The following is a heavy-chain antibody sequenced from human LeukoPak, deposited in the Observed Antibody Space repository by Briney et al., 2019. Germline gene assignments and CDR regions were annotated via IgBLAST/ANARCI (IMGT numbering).Heavy chain of an antibody. D-gene: IGHD4-17*01. J-gene: IGHJ4*02. CDR3: ASNPTLTTVTY. CDR2: ISSDGNTK. CDR1: GFTFTNYA. Sequence: GGSLRLPCAASGFTFTNYALHWVRQAPGKGLEWVAVISSDGNTKYYGDSVKGRFTISRDNSKNTLFLQMNTLRPEDTAVYYCASNPTLTTVTYWGQGTLVTVSS. V-gene: IGHV3-30-3*01.